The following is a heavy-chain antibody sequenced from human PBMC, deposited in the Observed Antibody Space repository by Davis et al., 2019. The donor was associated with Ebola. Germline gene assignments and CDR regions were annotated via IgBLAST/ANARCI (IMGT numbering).Heavy chain of an antibody. D-gene: IGHD3-3*01. CDR1: GYSFTSYW. J-gene: IGHJ3*02. CDR3: ARHQMRGDYNYVAFDI. CDR2: LYPGDSDT. Sequence: GESLKISCKGSGYSFTSYWISWVRQMPGKGLEWMGILYPGDSDTRYSPSFQGPVTISADKSINTAYLQWSSLKASDTAMYYCARHQMRGDYNYVAFDIWGQGTMVTVSS. V-gene: IGHV5-51*01.